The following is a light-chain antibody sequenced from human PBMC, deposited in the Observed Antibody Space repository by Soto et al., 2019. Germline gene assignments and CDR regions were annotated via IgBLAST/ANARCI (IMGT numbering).Light chain of an antibody. CDR2: EVS. CDR3: SSYTSSSTLYV. V-gene: IGLV2-14*01. Sequence: QSALTQPASVSGSPGQSITISCAGTSSDIGGYNYVSWYQQHPGKAPKVMIYEVSNRPSGVSNRFSGSKSGNTASLTISGLQAEDGADYYCSSYTSSSTLYVFGSGTKVT. CDR1: SSDIGGYNY. J-gene: IGLJ1*01.